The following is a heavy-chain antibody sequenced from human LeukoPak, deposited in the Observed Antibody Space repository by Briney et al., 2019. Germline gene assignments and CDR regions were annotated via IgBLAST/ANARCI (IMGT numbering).Heavy chain of an antibody. J-gene: IGHJ5*02. CDR3: ARDRYDSSGYYYVGWFDP. D-gene: IGHD3-22*01. V-gene: IGHV4-39*07. Sequence: PSETLSLTCTVSGGSISSSSYYWGWIRQPPGKGLEWIGSIYYSGSTNYNPSLKSRVTISVDTSKNQFSLKLSSVTAADTAVYYCARDRYDSSGYYYVGWFDPWGQGTLVTVSS. CDR2: IYYSGST. CDR1: GGSISSSSYY.